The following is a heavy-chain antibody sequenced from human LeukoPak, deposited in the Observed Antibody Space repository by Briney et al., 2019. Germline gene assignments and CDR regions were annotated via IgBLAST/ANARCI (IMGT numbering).Heavy chain of an antibody. J-gene: IGHJ4*02. V-gene: IGHV1-69*04. CDR2: IIPILGIA. Sequence: SVKVSCKASGGTFSSYAISWVRQAPGQGLEWMGRIIPILGIANYAQKFQGRVTITADKSTSTAYMELSSLRSEDTAVYYCARASIAAPLVFDYWGQGTLVTVSS. D-gene: IGHD6-6*01. CDR1: GGTFSSYA. CDR3: ARASIAAPLVFDY.